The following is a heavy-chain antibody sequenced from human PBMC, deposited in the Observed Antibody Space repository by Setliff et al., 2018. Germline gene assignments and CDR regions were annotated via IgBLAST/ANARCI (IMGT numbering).Heavy chain of an antibody. CDR3: ARDRSYYASGSFTKWFDY. V-gene: IGHV4-59*02. J-gene: IGHJ4*02. CDR2: IFYSGDT. CDR1: GGSVTSHY. D-gene: IGHD3-10*01. Sequence: SETLSLTCAVSGGSVTSHYWSWIRQPPGKGLEWIGFIFYSGDTNSNPPLKSRVTMSVDTSKNQFSLKLNSVTAADTATYCARDRSYYASGSFTKWFDYWGQGALVTVSS.